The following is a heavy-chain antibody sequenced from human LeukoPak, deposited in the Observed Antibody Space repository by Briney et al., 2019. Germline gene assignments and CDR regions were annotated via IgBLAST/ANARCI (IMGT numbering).Heavy chain of an antibody. Sequence: SVKVSCKASGGTFSIYAISWVRPAPGQGLEWMGRIIPILGIANYAQKFQGRVTITADKSTSTAYMELSSLRSEDTAVYYCARDDSYGYYCYYGRDVWGQGTTVTVSS. CDR3: ARDDSYGYYCYYGRDV. J-gene: IGHJ6*02. CDR2: IIPILGIA. V-gene: IGHV1-69*04. CDR1: GGTFSIYA. D-gene: IGHD5-18*01.